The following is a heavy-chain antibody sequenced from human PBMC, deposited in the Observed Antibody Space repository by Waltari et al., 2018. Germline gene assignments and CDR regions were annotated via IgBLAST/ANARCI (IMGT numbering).Heavy chain of an antibody. CDR2: LIPIFGTA. V-gene: IGHV1-69*13. CDR1: GGTFSSYA. Sequence: QVQLVQSGAEVKKPGSSVKVSCKASGGTFSSYAISWVRQAPGQGLEWMGGLIPIFGTANDAQKFQVRVTITADESTSTAYMELSSLRSEDTAVYYCAREEGTGGVINGMDVWGQGTTVTVSS. J-gene: IGHJ6*02. CDR3: AREEGTGGVINGMDV. D-gene: IGHD2-8*02.